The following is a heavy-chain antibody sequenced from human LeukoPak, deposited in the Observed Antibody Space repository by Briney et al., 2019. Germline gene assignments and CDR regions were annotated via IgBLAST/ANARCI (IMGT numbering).Heavy chain of an antibody. CDR2: ISSSGSTM. J-gene: IGHJ4*02. CDR3: ARSSGWFLDY. D-gene: IGHD6-19*01. CDR1: GFTFSRYE. Sequence: GGSLRLSCAASGFTFSRYEMNWVRQAPGKGLEWLSYISSSGSTMYYADSVKGRITISRDNAKNSLYLQMNSLRDEDTAVYYCARSSGWFLDYWGQGTLVTVSS. V-gene: IGHV3-48*03.